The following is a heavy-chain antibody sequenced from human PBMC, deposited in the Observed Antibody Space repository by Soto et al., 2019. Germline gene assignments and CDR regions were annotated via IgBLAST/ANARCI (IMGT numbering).Heavy chain of an antibody. D-gene: IGHD1-26*01. CDR1: GFTFSSYA. CDR2: ISGSGGST. V-gene: IGHV3-23*01. Sequence: LRLSCAASGFTFSSYAMSWVRQAPGKGLEWVSAISGSGGSTYYADSVKGRFTISRDNSKNTLDLQMNSLRADDTAVYYCAKVGIVGVHIDYWGQGTLVTVSS. J-gene: IGHJ4*02. CDR3: AKVGIVGVHIDY.